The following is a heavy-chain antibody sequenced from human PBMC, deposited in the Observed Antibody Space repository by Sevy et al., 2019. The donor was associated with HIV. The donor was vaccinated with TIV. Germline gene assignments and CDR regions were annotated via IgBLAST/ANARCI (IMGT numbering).Heavy chain of an antibody. CDR1: GFTFSSYS. V-gene: IGHV3-48*02. J-gene: IGHJ4*02. D-gene: IGHD3-22*01. CDR3: ARERKMYDSSGYYFHFDY. Sequence: GGSLRLSCAASGFTFSSYSMNWVRQAPGKGLDWVSYISRSSSTIYYADSVKGRFTISRDNAKNSLYLQMNSLRDEDTAVYYCARERKMYDSSGYYFHFDYWGQGTLVTVSS. CDR2: ISRSSSTI.